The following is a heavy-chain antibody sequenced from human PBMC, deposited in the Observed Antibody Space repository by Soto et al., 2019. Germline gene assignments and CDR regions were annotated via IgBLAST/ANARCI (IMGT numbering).Heavy chain of an antibody. V-gene: IGHV4-34*01. J-gene: IGHJ3*02. CDR2: TNHSGST. Sequence: SETLSLTCAVYGGSFSGYYCNWIRQPPGKGLEWIGDTNHSGSTNYNPSLKSRVTISVDTSKNQFSLKLSSVTAADTAVYYCARGREQWLVDAFDIWGQGTMVTVSS. CDR1: GGSFSGYY. D-gene: IGHD6-19*01. CDR3: ARGREQWLVDAFDI.